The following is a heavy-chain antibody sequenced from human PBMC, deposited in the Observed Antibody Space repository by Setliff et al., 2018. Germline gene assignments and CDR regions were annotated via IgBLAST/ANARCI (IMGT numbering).Heavy chain of an antibody. V-gene: IGHV3-74*01. J-gene: IGHJ3*02. CDR1: GFSFSSYW. CDR2: INSDGSTT. D-gene: IGHD6-19*01. Sequence: PGGSLRLSCAASGFSFSSYWMHWVRQAPGRGLVWVSRINSDGSTTNYADSVKGRFTISRDNAKNSLYLQMNSLRAEDTAVYYCARPRKSYSSGWYRNGDAFDIWGQGTMVTVSS. CDR3: ARPRKSYSSGWYRNGDAFDI.